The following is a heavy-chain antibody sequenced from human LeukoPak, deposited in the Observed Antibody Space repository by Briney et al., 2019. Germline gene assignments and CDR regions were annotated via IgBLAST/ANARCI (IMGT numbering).Heavy chain of an antibody. J-gene: IGHJ6*02. V-gene: IGHV4-31*01. D-gene: IGHD1-26*01. Sequence: SQTLSLTCTVSGCSISSGGYYWSWIRQHPGKGLEWVGYIYYSGSTYYNPALKSLVTISVDTSKNQFSPKLSSVTAADTAAYYCARDRGAGMDVWGQGTTVTVSS. CDR3: ARDRGAGMDV. CDR2: IYYSGST. CDR1: GCSISSGGYY.